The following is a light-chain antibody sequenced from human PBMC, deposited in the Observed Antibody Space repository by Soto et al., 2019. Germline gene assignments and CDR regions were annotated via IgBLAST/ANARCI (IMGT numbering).Light chain of an antibody. Sequence: EIVLTQSPGTLSLSPGETATLSCRASQSVSSRLAWYQQRPGPAPRLLISGASTRATGIPARFSGSGSGTDFTLTISDVQPEDFALYYCHQRQSWPRTFGQGTKVDIK. CDR1: QSVSSR. CDR3: HQRQSWPRT. V-gene: IGKV3-11*01. CDR2: GAS. J-gene: IGKJ1*01.